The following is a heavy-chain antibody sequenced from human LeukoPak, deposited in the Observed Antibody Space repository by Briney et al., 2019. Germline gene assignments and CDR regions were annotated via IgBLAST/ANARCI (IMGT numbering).Heavy chain of an antibody. D-gene: IGHD2-8*02. V-gene: IGHV3-21*04. CDR2: IFPSGGEI. Sequence: PGGSLRLSCAASGFTFSSYSMNWVRQAPGKGLEWVSSIFPSGGEIHYADSVRGRFTTSRDNSKSTLSLQMNSLRAEDTAIYYCATYRQVLLPFESWGQGTLVTVSS. CDR1: GFTFSSYS. CDR3: ATYRQVLLPFES. J-gene: IGHJ4*02.